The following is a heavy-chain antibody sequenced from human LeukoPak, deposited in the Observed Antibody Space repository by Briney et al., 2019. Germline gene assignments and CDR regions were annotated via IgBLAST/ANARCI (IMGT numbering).Heavy chain of an antibody. Sequence: GGSLRLSCAASGSTFSSYSLNWVRQAPGKGLEWVSSISSSSSYIYYADSVKGRFTISRDNAKNSLYLQMNSLRAEDTAVYYCARRDTAMVEYYYYGMDVWGKGTTVTVSS. CDR1: GSTFSSYS. V-gene: IGHV3-21*01. J-gene: IGHJ6*04. D-gene: IGHD5-18*01. CDR3: ARRDTAMVEYYYYGMDV. CDR2: ISSSSSYI.